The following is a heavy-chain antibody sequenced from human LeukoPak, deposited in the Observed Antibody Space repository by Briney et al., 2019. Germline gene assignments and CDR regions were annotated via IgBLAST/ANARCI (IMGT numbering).Heavy chain of an antibody. J-gene: IGHJ3*02. CDR1: GGSISSSNW. Sequence: SGTLSLTCAVSGGSISSSNWWSWVRPPPGKGLEWIGEIYHSGSTNYNPSLKSRVTISVDKSKNQFSLKLSSVTAADTAVYYCASYSSGYIDAFDIWGQGTMVTVSS. V-gene: IGHV4-4*02. CDR3: ASYSSGYIDAFDI. D-gene: IGHD3-22*01. CDR2: IYHSGST.